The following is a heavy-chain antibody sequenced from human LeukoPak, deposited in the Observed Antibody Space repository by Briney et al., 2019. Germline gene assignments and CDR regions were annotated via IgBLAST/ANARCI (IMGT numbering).Heavy chain of an antibody. D-gene: IGHD6-25*01. CDR2: FDPEDGET. J-gene: IGHJ5*02. V-gene: IGHV1-24*01. Sequence: ASVKVSCKVSGYTLTELSMHWVRQAPGKGLEWMGGFDPEDGETIYAQKFQGRVTMTEDTSTDTAYMELSSLRSEDTAVYYCARDISSGGPINWFDPWGQGTLVTVSS. CDR3: ARDISSGGPINWFDP. CDR1: GYTLTELS.